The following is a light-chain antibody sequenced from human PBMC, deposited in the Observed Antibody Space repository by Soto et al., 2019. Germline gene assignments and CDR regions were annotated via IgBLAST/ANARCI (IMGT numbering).Light chain of an antibody. CDR1: QSIGST. V-gene: IGKV3-15*01. CDR2: DAS. CDR3: QHYKTWPWT. Sequence: EIVMTQSPATLSVSPGERATLSCRASQSIGSTLAWYQQKPGQTPRLLIYDASTRATGLPARFSGIGSGTEFTLIISSLQSEDFAVYYCQHYKTWPWTFGQGTKVDIK. J-gene: IGKJ1*01.